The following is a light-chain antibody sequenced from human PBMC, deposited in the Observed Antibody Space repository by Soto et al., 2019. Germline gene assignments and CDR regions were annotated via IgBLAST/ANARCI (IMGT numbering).Light chain of an antibody. V-gene: IGKV3-15*01. Sequence: EIMMTQSPVTLSVSPGERATLSCRASQSVNSNLAWYQQKPGQAPRLLIYGASTRATGIPASFIGNGSGTEFTLTASSLQPEDFAVYYCQQYNSWPCTFGPGTKVDIK. J-gene: IGKJ3*01. CDR3: QQYNSWPCT. CDR2: GAS. CDR1: QSVNSN.